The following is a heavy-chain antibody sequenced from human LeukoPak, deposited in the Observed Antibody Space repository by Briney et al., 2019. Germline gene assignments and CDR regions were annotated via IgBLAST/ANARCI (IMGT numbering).Heavy chain of an antibody. CDR2: ISSSSSYI. V-gene: IGHV3-21*01. D-gene: IGHD4/OR15-4a*01. CDR1: GFTFSSYT. CDR3: ARSMTINNWFDP. J-gene: IGHJ5*02. Sequence: GGSLRLSCAASGFTFSSYTMNWVRQAPGKGLEWVSSISSSSSYIYYADSVKGRFTISRDNAKNSLYLQMNSLRAEDTAVYYCARSMTINNWFDPWGQGTLVTVSS.